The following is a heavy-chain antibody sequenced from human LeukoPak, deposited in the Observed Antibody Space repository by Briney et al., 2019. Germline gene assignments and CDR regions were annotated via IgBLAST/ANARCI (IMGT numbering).Heavy chain of an antibody. J-gene: IGHJ4*02. D-gene: IGHD2-15*01. CDR3: AKGGVVGTRYYFDS. Sequence: GGSVRLLCAASGFSFRYYWVSWVRQAAGEGLEWVANTKEDGRGSPYVHSAKGGSTISRDNAKNSLYLQMTSMRAEDTPVYYCAKGGVVGTRYYFDSWGQRTLVTVS. CDR1: GFSFRYYW. V-gene: IGHV3-7*01. CDR2: TKEDGRGS.